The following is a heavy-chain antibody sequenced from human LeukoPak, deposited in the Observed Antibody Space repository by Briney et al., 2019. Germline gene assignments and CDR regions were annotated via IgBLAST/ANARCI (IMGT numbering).Heavy chain of an antibody. D-gene: IGHD3-10*01. CDR3: AKDLGDYYGSGSYYNGIDY. V-gene: IGHV3-48*01. Sequence: GGSLRLSCAASGFTFSGYSMNWVRQAPGKGLEWVSYISSSSTIYYADSVKGRFTISRDNSKNTLYLQMNSLRAEDTAVYYCAKDLGDYYGSGSYYNGIDYWGQGTLVTVSS. J-gene: IGHJ4*02. CDR2: ISSSSTI. CDR1: GFTFSGYS.